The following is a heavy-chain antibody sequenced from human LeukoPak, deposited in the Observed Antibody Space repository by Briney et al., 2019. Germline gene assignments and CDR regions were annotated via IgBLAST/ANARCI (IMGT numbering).Heavy chain of an antibody. CDR2: IRFDGSNK. V-gene: IGHV3-30*02. D-gene: IGHD6-13*01. Sequence: GGSLRLSCAASGFTFSSYGMHWVRQAPGKGLEWVAFIRFDGSNKYYADSVKGRFTISRDNSKNTLYLQMNSLRAKDTAVYYCAKDRGYSTTWNLFDYWGQGTLVTVSS. CDR3: AKDRGYSTTWNLFDY. CDR1: GFTFSSYG. J-gene: IGHJ4*02.